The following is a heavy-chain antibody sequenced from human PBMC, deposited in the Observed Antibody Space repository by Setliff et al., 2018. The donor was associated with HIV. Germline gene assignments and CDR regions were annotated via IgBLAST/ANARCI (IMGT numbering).Heavy chain of an antibody. CDR2: INTQTGSP. Sequence: ASVKVSCKASGYSFINYAMNWVRQAPGQGLEWMGWINTQTGSPTYAQAFTGRFVFSVDTSVTTAYLQLSGLKADDTAVYYCARALYGEYGGDLNWLDPWGQGTLVTVSS. CDR3: ARALYGEYGGDLNWLDP. V-gene: IGHV7-4-1*02. J-gene: IGHJ5*02. D-gene: IGHD4-17*01. CDR1: GYSFINYA.